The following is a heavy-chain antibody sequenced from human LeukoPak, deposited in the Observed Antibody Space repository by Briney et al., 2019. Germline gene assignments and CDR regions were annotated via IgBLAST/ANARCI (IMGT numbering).Heavy chain of an antibody. J-gene: IGHJ4*02. Sequence: ASVKVSCKTSGYTFTSYYMHWVRQAPGQGLEWMGIINLNGGSTKYAQKFQGRVTMTRDTSTSTVYIELSSLRSEDTAVYYCARHNRPATDDFWSGYYFRILSPFDYWGQGTLVTVSS. D-gene: IGHD3-3*01. CDR1: GYTFTSYY. CDR3: ARHNRPATDDFWSGYYFRILSPFDY. V-gene: IGHV1-46*01. CDR2: INLNGGST.